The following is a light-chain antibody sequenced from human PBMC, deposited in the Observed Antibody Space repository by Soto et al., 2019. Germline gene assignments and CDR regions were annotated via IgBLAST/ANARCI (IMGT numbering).Light chain of an antibody. CDR2: GAS. J-gene: IGKJ4*01. CDR3: QQNYRAPPT. Sequence: DIQMTQSPSSVSALIGDRVTITCRASQGVGSHVNWYQQKPGKAPNLLIHGASNLQSGVPSTFSGSGSGTDFTLAISSLQPEDFATYYCQQNYRAPPTFGGGTKVEIK. CDR1: QGVGSH. V-gene: IGKV1-39*01.